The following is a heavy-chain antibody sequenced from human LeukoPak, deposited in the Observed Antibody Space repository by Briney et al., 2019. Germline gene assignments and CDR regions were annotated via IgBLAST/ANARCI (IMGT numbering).Heavy chain of an antibody. CDR1: GYTFNRYA. CDR3: AREQWGNFGY. V-gene: IGHV1-3*01. CDR2: INAGSGYT. Sequence: ASVKVSCKASGYTFNRYAMHWVRQAPGQRLEWMGYINAGSGYTKYSQKFQGRVTIIGDTSASTAYMELSSLRPEDTAVYYCAREQWGNFGYWGQGTLVTVSS. D-gene: IGHD6-19*01. J-gene: IGHJ4*02.